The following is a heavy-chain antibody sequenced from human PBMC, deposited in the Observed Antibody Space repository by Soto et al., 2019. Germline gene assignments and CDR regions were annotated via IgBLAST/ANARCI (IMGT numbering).Heavy chain of an antibody. CDR2: IYYSGST. D-gene: IGHD5-18*01. CDR1: GGSISSGGYY. V-gene: IGHV4-31*03. J-gene: IGHJ5*02. CDR3: AREEYSYAQVQGFDP. Sequence: QVQLQESGPGLVKPSQTLSLTCTVSGGSISSGGYYWSWIRQHPGKGLEWIGYIYYSGSTYYNPSLKSRVTISVDTSKNQFSLKLSSVTAADTAVYYCAREEYSYAQVQGFDPWGQGTLVTVSS.